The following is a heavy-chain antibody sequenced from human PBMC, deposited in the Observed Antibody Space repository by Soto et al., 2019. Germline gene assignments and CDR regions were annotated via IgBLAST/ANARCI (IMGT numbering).Heavy chain of an antibody. CDR1: GFTFSSYA. V-gene: IGHV3-30-3*01. D-gene: IGHD5-18*01. J-gene: IGHJ4*02. CDR2: ISYDGSNK. Sequence: QVQLVESGGGVVQPGRSLRLSCAASGFTFSSYAVHWVRQAPGKGLEWVAVISYDGSNKYYADSVKGRFTISRDNSKNTLYLQMNSLRAEDTAVYYCARDPGYSYGDYWGQGTLVTVSS. CDR3: ARDPGYSYGDY.